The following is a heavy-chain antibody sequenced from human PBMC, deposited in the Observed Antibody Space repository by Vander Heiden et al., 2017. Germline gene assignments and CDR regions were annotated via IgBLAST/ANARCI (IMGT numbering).Heavy chain of an antibody. CDR3: ARDLIGELERKDHYYGMDV. CDR2: SSSSSSYI. V-gene: IGHV3-21*01. Sequence: VQLVESGGGLVKPGGSLRLSCAASGLTFSSYTMNWVRQAPGKGLEWFSSSSSSSSYIYYADSVKGRFTISRDNAKNSLYLQMNSLRAEDTAVYYCARDLIGELERKDHYYGMDVWGQGTTVTVSS. J-gene: IGHJ6*02. CDR1: GLTFSSYT. D-gene: IGHD1-1*01.